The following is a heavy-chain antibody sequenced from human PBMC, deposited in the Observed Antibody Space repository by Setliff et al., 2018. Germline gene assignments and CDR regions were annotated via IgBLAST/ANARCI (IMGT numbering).Heavy chain of an antibody. V-gene: IGHV1-69*13. CDR2: IIPIFGTA. D-gene: IGHD6-13*01. CDR3: ARVQKLGTFDYYNYYMDV. J-gene: IGHJ6*03. CDR1: GGTFSSYA. Sequence: VKVSCKASGGTFSSYAISLVRQVPGQGLEWMGGIIPIFGTANYAQKFQGRLTITSDESTSTAYMELSSLRSEDTAVYYCARVQKLGTFDYYNYYMDVWGKGTTVTVSS.